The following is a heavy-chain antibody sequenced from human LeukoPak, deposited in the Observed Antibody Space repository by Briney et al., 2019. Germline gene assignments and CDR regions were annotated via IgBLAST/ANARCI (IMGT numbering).Heavy chain of an antibody. Sequence: SETLSLTCTVSGGSISSSSYYWGWIRQPPGKGLEWIGSIYYSGSTYYNPSLKSRVTISVDTSKNQFSLKLSSATAADTAVYYCVGSSSFFDYWGQGALVTVSS. CDR2: IYYSGST. CDR1: GGSISSSSYY. V-gene: IGHV4-39*01. D-gene: IGHD6-6*01. J-gene: IGHJ4*02. CDR3: VGSSSFFDY.